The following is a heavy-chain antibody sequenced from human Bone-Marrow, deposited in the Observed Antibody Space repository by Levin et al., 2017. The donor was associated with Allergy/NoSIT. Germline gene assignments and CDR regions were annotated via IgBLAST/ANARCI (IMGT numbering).Heavy chain of an antibody. J-gene: IGHJ4*01. CDR1: GYIFSGYW. CDR3: ARLSDTSGYYSFDF. D-gene: IGHD3-22*01. Sequence: GASVKVSCKASGYIFSGYWIGWVRQMPGKGLEWMGITYGGYSETRYSPSFEGQVSLSVDDSTNTAYLHWSSLKASDTALYYCARLSDTSGYYSFDFWGQGTFVTVSS. V-gene: IGHV5-51*01. CDR2: TYGGYSET.